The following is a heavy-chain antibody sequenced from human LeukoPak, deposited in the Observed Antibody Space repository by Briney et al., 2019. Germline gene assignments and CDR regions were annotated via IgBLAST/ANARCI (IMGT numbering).Heavy chain of an antibody. Sequence: PGGSLRLSCAASGFTVSSNYMSWVRQAPGKGLEWVSVIYSGGSTYYADSVKGRFTISRDNSKNTLYLQMNSLRAEDTAVYYCARDQASITMVRGVNWFDPWGQGTLVTVSS. CDR1: GFTVSSNY. J-gene: IGHJ5*02. V-gene: IGHV3-66*01. CDR2: IYSGGST. CDR3: ARDQASITMVRGVNWFDP. D-gene: IGHD3-10*01.